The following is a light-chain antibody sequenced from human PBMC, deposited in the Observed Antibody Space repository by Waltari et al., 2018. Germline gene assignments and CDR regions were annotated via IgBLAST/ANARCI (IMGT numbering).Light chain of an antibody. CDR2: QDH. J-gene: IGLJ2*01. Sequence: SYELAQPPSLSVSPGQTATITCSGDNLGTKYVSWYQQKPGQSPILVIFQDHTRPSWIPDRFSGSNSGNTATLTISGTQTMDEADYYCQAWDSRTAVFGGGTRLTVL. CDR1: NLGTKY. CDR3: QAWDSRTAV. V-gene: IGLV3-1*01.